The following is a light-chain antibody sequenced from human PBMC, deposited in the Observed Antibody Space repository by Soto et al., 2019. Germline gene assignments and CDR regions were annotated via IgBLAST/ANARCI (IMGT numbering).Light chain of an antibody. CDR2: GAS. J-gene: IGKJ1*01. V-gene: IGKV3-20*01. Sequence: EIVLTQSPGTLYLSPGARATLSCRASQSVSSSYLAWYQQKPGQAPRLLIYGASSRATGIPDRFSGSGSGTDFTLTISRLEPEDFAVYYCRQYGSSQTFGQGTKVEIK. CDR1: QSVSSSY. CDR3: RQYGSSQT.